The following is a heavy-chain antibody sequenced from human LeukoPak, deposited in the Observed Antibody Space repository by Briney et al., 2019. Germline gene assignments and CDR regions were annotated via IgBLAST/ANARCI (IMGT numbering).Heavy chain of an antibody. CDR3: ARGRGADYGGNSGYFDY. Sequence: SGGSLRLSCAASGFTFSGFGMHWVRQAPGKGLEWVAVIWYDGSNKYYADSVKGRFTISRDNPKNTLYVQVNSLRAEDTAVYYCARGRGADYGGNSGYFDYWGQGTLVTVSS. D-gene: IGHD4-23*01. J-gene: IGHJ4*02. CDR2: IWYDGSNK. V-gene: IGHV3-33*01. CDR1: GFTFSGFG.